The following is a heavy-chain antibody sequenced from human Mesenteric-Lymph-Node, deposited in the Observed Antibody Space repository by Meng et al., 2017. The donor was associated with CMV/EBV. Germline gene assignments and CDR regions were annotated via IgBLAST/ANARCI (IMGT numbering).Heavy chain of an antibody. CDR2: ISSSSSSYI. V-gene: IGHV3-21*01. D-gene: IGHD4-17*01. Sequence: GGSLRLSCAGSGFTFSIYSMNWVRQAPGKGLEWVSSISSSSSSYIYYADSVKGRFTISRDNAKNSLYLQMNSLRAEDTAVYYCAREFAGDYGVRAFDIWGQGTMVTVSS. CDR3: AREFAGDYGVRAFDI. J-gene: IGHJ3*02. CDR1: GFTFSIYS.